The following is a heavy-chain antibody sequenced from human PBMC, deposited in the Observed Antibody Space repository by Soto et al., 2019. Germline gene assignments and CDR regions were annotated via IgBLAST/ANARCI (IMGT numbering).Heavy chain of an antibody. Sequence: SETLSLTCTVSGGSVSSGSYYWSWIRQPPGKGLEWIGYIYYSGSTNYNPSLKSRVTISLDTSKNQFSLQLNSVTAADTAVYYCAKGDYGDGPLDYWGQGTLVTVSS. V-gene: IGHV4-61*01. J-gene: IGHJ4*02. CDR3: AKGDYGDGPLDY. CDR2: IYYSGST. D-gene: IGHD4-17*01. CDR1: GGSVSSGSYY.